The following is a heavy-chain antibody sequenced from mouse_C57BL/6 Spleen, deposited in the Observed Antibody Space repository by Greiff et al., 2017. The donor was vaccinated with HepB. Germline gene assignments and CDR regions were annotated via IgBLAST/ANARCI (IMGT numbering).Heavy chain of an antibody. CDR3: ARALITTVVASYYYAMDY. Sequence: EVKLQESGPELVKPGASVKISCKASGYSFTDYNMNWVKQSNGKSLEWIGVINPNYGTTSYNQKFKGKATLTVDQSSSTAYMQLNSLTSEDSAVYYCARALITTVVASYYYAMDYWGQGTSVTVSS. D-gene: IGHD1-1*01. J-gene: IGHJ4*01. CDR2: INPNYGTT. CDR1: GYSFTDYN. V-gene: IGHV1-39*01.